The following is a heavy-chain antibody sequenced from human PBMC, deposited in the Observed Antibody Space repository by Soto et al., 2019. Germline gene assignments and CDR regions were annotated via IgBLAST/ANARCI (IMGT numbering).Heavy chain of an antibody. CDR2: IYPGDSDI. Sequence: ESLKISCKGSGYSFTSYWIGWVRQMPGKGLEWMGIIYPGDSDIRYSPSFQGQVTISADKSISTAYLQWSSLKASDSGTYYCARPGYSSGWYGLVYWGQGTLVTVSS. CDR1: GYSFTSYW. J-gene: IGHJ4*02. V-gene: IGHV5-51*01. CDR3: ARPGYSSGWYGLVY. D-gene: IGHD6-19*01.